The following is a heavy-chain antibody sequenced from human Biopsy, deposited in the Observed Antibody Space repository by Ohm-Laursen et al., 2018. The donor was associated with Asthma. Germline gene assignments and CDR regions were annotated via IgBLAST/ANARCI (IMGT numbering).Heavy chain of an antibody. J-gene: IGHJ4*02. CDR2: ISYDGSSI. D-gene: IGHD6-19*01. CDR1: GFTFSIYD. Sequence: SLRLSCAASGFTFSIYDIHWVRQAPGKGLEWVAVISYDGSSIYYADSVKGRFTISRDNSKNTLSLQMNSLTAEDTAVYYCAREGVAGTHIEDWGQGTLDTVSS. CDR3: AREGVAGTHIED. V-gene: IGHV3-30-3*01.